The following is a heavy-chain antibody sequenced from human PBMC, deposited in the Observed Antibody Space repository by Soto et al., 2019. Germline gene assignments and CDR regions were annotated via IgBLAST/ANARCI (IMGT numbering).Heavy chain of an antibody. CDR3: ARAFTAMVGGY. Sequence: QVQLVESGGGVVQPGRSLRLSCAASGFTFSSYAMHWVRQAPGKGLEWVAVISYDGSNKYYADSVKGRFTISRDNSKNTLYLQMNSLRAEDTAVYYCARAFTAMVGGYWGQGPLVTVSS. D-gene: IGHD5-18*01. J-gene: IGHJ4*02. V-gene: IGHV3-30-3*01. CDR2: ISYDGSNK. CDR1: GFTFSSYA.